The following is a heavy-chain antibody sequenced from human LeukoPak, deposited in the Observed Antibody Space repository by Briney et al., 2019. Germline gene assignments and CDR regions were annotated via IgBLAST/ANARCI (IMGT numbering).Heavy chain of an antibody. J-gene: IGHJ4*02. Sequence: GASVKVSCKASGYTFTSNHIHWVRQAPGQGLEWMGVINPSGDSTSYAPNFQGRVTVTRDTSTSTVYMELSSLRSEDTAIYYCAKIAARDTGEGYWGQGTLVTVFS. CDR1: GYTFTSNH. V-gene: IGHV1-46*01. D-gene: IGHD6-6*01. CDR2: INPSGDST. CDR3: AKIAARDTGEGY.